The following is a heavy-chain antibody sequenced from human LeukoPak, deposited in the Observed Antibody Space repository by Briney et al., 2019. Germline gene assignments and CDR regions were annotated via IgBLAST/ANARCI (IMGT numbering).Heavy chain of an antibody. D-gene: IGHD1-1*01. V-gene: IGHV4-59*08. CDR3: ARARWNDAFDI. CDR2: IYYSGST. CDR1: GGSISSYY. Sequence: MSSETLSLTCTVSGGSISSYYWSWIRQPPGKGLEWIGYIYYSGSTNYNPSLKSRVTISVDTSKNQFSLKLSSVTAADTAVYYCARARWNDAFDIWGQGTMVTVSS. J-gene: IGHJ3*02.